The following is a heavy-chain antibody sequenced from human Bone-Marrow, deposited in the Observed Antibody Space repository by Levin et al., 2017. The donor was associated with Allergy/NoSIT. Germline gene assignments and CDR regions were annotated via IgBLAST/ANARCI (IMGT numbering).Heavy chain of an antibody. V-gene: IGHV3-72*01. CDR3: ARADSSIRPLDY. D-gene: IGHD6-19*01. CDR1: GFTFSDHY. CDR2: SRNKANSYTT. Sequence: GESLKISCAASGFTFSDHYIDWVRQAPGKGLEWVGRSRNKANSYTTEYAASVKGRFTISRDDSKNSLYLQMSSLKTEDTAVYYCARADSSIRPLDYWGQGTLVTVSS. J-gene: IGHJ4*02.